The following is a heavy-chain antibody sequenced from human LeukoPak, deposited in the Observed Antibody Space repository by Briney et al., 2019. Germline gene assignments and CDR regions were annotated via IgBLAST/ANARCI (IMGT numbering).Heavy chain of an antibody. V-gene: IGHV4-39*01. J-gene: IGHJ4*02. D-gene: IGHD2-21*01. CDR2: IYYSGST. CDR1: GCSISSSSYY. CDR3: ARRLWADY. Sequence: SETLSLTCTVSGCSISSSSYYWGWIRQPPGKGLEWIGSIYYSGSTYYNPSLKSRVTISVDTSKNQFSLKLSSVTAADTAVYYCARRLWADYWGQGTLVTVSS.